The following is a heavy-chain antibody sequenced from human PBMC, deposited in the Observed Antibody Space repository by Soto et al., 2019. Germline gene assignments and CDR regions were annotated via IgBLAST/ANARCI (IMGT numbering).Heavy chain of an antibody. CDR2: ISWNSGSI. V-gene: IGHV3-9*01. J-gene: IGHJ4*02. D-gene: IGHD3-22*01. CDR3: AKAVDSSCHPYYFAC. CDR1: GFTFDDYA. Sequence: EVQLVESGGGLVQPGRSLRLSCAASGFTFDDYAMHWVRQAPGKGLEWVSGISWNSGSIGYADSVKGRFTISRDNAKNSVYLQRNGLSAADTALHPCAKAVDSSCHPYYFACWGEGTLVTVSS.